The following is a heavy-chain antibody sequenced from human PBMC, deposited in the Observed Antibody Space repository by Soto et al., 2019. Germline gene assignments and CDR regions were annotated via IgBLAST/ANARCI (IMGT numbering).Heavy chain of an antibody. CDR2: IIPILGIT. CDR3: ASLVSSGYYYGMDV. CDR1: GGTFSSYT. J-gene: IGHJ6*02. Sequence: QVQLVQSGAEVKKPGSSVKVSCKASGGTFSSYTISWVRQAPGQGLEWMGRIIPILGITNYAQKFQGRVTITADKSPNTAYMGLLSLRSEDTAVYYCASLVSSGYYYGMDVWGQGTTVTVSS. V-gene: IGHV1-69*02. D-gene: IGHD3-10*01.